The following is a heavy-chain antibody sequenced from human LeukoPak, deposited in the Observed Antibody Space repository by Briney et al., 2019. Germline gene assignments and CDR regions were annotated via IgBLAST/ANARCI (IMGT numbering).Heavy chain of an antibody. CDR3: AGEIGYYYECRCYYFDH. D-gene: IGHD3-22*01. J-gene: IGHJ4*02. Sequence: ASVKVSCKASGYTFTSYGISWVRQAPGQGLEWMGWISAYNGNTNYAQKLQGRVTMTTHTSTRTAYMALRSLRSDDRAVYYCAGEIGYYYECRCYYFDHWGQGTLVTVSS. CDR2: ISAYNGNT. CDR1: GYTFTSYG. V-gene: IGHV1-18*01.